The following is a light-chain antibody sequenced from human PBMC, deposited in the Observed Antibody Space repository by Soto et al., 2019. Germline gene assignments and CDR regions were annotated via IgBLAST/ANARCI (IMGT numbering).Light chain of an antibody. J-gene: IGKJ3*01. V-gene: IGKV3-11*01. Sequence: EIVLTQSPAPLSLSPGARATLSGRASQSVSSYLAWYQQKPGQAPRLLIYDAATRATGIPARFSGSGSGTDFPLTISSREPEDFAVDYWQQRSNWPPGFGPGTKVDIK. CDR3: QQRSNWPPG. CDR1: QSVSSY. CDR2: DAA.